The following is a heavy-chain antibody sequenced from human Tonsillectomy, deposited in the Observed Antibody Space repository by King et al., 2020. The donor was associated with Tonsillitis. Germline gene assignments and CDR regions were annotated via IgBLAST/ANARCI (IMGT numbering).Heavy chain of an antibody. Sequence: VQLVESGGGLVKPGGSLRLSCAASGFTFSIYTMNWVRQAPGKGLEWVSSISSSFSYIYYADSVKGRFTISRDNAKNSVYLQMNSLRAEDTAVYYCARDNLSVGYPTDHAFDIWGEGTRVTVAS. D-gene: IGHD1-26*01. J-gene: IGHJ3*02. CDR3: ARDNLSVGYPTDHAFDI. CDR1: GFTFSIYT. V-gene: IGHV3-21*01. CDR2: ISSSFSYI.